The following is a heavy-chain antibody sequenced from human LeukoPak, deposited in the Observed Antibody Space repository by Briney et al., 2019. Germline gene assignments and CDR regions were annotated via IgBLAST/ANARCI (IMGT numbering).Heavy chain of an antibody. D-gene: IGHD5-18*01. CDR2: IKSKTDGGTT. J-gene: IGHJ5*02. CDR1: GFTFSNAW. V-gene: IGHV3-15*01. CDR3: TTVGGYVDTAMFDP. Sequence: GGSLRLSCAASGFTFSNAWMSWVRQAPGKGLEWVGRIKSKTDGGTTDYAAPVKGRFTISRDDSKNTLYLQMNSLKTEDTAMYYCTTVGGYVDTAMFDPWGQGTLVTVSS.